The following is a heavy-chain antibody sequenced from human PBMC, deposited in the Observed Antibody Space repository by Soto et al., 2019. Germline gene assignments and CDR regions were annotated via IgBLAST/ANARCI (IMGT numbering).Heavy chain of an antibody. CDR1: GFTFSHYW. Sequence: EVQLVESGGGLVQPGGSLRLSCAASGFTFSHYWMHWVRQVPGKGLVWISHVHSDGAATSYADSVKGRFTISRDNAKNTVYLQMNGLRADDTAVYHCARVGIGSLDIWGQGTKVIVSS. D-gene: IGHD3-16*01. CDR3: ARVGIGSLDI. J-gene: IGHJ3*02. CDR2: VHSDGAAT. V-gene: IGHV3-74*01.